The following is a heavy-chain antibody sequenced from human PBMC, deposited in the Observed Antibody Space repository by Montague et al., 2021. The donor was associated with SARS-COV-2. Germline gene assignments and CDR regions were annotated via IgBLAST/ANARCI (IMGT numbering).Heavy chain of an antibody. CDR3: AREAWFGDKTSASEYYGMDV. J-gene: IGHJ6*02. CDR2: IYTSGST. CDR1: GGSISSYY. Sequence: SETLSLTCTASGGSISSYYWSWIRQPAGKGLEWIGRIYTSGSTNYNPSLKSRVTMSVDTSKNQFSLKLSSVTAADTAVYYCAREAWFGDKTSASEYYGMDVWGQGTTVTVSS. D-gene: IGHD3-10*01. V-gene: IGHV4-4*07.